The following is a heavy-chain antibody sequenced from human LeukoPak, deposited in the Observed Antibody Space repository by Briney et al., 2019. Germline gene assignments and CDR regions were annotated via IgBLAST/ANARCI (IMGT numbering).Heavy chain of an antibody. D-gene: IGHD6-19*01. CDR3: ARGYSSGWSYYYYYMDV. V-gene: IGHV3-53*01. CDR1: GFTVSSNY. Sequence: PGGSLTLSCAASGFTVSSNYMSWVRQAPGKGLEWVSVIYSGGSTYYADSVKGRFTISRDNSKNTLYLQMNSLRAEDTAVYYCARGYSSGWSYYYYYMDVWGKGTTVTISS. J-gene: IGHJ6*03. CDR2: IYSGGST.